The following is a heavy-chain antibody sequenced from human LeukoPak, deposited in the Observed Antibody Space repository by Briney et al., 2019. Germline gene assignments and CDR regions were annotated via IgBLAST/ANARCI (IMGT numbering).Heavy chain of an antibody. J-gene: IGHJ6*02. CDR3: AREPVGYGDPTRYYYGMDV. CDR1: GLTVSSKY. Sequence: LPGESLRLAFSAPGLTVSSKYMGRVRQTPGKGVEWASVIYSGGSTYYADSVKGRFTISRDNSKNTLYLQMNSLRAEDTAVYYCAREPVGYGDPTRYYYGMDVWGQGTTVTVSS. D-gene: IGHD4-17*01. V-gene: IGHV3-53*01. CDR2: IYSGGST.